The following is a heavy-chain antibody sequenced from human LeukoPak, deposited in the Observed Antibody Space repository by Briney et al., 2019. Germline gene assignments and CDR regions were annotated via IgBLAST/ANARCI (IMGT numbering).Heavy chain of an antibody. Sequence: ASVKVSCKASVYTFTGYYMHWVRQAPGQGLEWVGWIYPNSGGTNYAQKFQGRVTMTRDTSISTAYIELSRLRSDDTAVYYCAKIFGVVPPRYYYYGMDVWGQGTTVTVSS. CDR2: IYPNSGGT. D-gene: IGHD3-3*01. CDR1: VYTFTGYY. J-gene: IGHJ6*02. CDR3: AKIFGVVPPRYYYYGMDV. V-gene: IGHV1-2*02.